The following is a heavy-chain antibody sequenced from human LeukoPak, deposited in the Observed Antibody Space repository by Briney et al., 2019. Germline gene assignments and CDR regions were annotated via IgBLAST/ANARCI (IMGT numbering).Heavy chain of an antibody. CDR2: IYPADSDT. V-gene: IGHV5-51*01. D-gene: IGHD6-19*01. J-gene: IGHJ6*02. CDR1: GYSFTSYW. CDR3: ARNRVAGTHYYYGMDV. Sequence: GEPLKISSKASGYSFTSYWIGWVRQMPGKGLEWMGIIYPADSDTRYRPSFQGQVTISADKSISTVFLQWRSLRASDTAMYYCARNRVAGTHYYYGMDVWGQGTTVTVSS.